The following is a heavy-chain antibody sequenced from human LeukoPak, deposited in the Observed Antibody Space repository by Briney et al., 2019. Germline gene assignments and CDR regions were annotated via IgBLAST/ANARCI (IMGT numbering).Heavy chain of an antibody. V-gene: IGHV3-30*03. D-gene: IGHD3-10*01. CDR1: GFTFSSYG. Sequence: GGSLRLSCAASGFTFSSYGMHWVRQAPGKGLEWVAVISYDGSNKYYADSVKGRFTISRDNSKNTLYLQMISLRSEDTAVYYCARARSGPYGSGSLDAFDIWGQGTMVTVSS. J-gene: IGHJ3*02. CDR3: ARARSGPYGSGSLDAFDI. CDR2: ISYDGSNK.